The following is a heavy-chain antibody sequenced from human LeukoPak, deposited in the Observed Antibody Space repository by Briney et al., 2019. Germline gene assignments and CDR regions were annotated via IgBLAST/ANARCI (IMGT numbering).Heavy chain of an antibody. Sequence: SETLSLTCTVSGGSISNYYWSWIRQPPGKGLEWIGEINHSGSTNYNPSLKSRVTISVDTSKNQFSLKLSSVTAADTAVYYCARGFYDSSGYSYWGQGTLVTVSS. J-gene: IGHJ4*02. CDR3: ARGFYDSSGYSY. CDR2: INHSGST. CDR1: GGSISNYY. V-gene: IGHV4-34*01. D-gene: IGHD3-22*01.